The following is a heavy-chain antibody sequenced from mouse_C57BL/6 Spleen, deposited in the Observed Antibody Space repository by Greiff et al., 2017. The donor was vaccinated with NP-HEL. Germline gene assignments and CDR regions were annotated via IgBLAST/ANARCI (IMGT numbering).Heavy chain of an antibody. CDR3: ARSYDYDGHWYFDV. CDR2: IYPGDGDT. J-gene: IGHJ1*03. CDR1: GYAFSSSW. D-gene: IGHD2-4*01. V-gene: IGHV1-82*01. Sequence: QVQLKQSGPELVKPGASVKISCKASGYAFSSSWMNWVKQRPGKGLEWIGRIYPGDGDTNYNGKFKGKATLTADKSSSTAYMQLSSLTSEDSAVYFCARSYDYDGHWYFDVWGTGTTVTVSS.